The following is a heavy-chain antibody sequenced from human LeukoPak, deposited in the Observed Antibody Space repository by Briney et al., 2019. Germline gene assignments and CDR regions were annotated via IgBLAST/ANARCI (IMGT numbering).Heavy chain of an antibody. J-gene: IGHJ4*02. CDR3: ARVGPYYYDSSGYSTDS. D-gene: IGHD3-22*01. CDR2: IDRSSGYI. CDR1: GFTFTSYS. V-gene: IGHV3-21*01. Sequence: GGSLRLSCAASGFTFTSYSFNWVRQAPGKGLEWVSSIDRSSGYIYYSDSVKGRFTISRDDAKNSLYLQMNSLRAEDTAVYYCARVGPYYYDSSGYSTDSWGQGTLVTVSS.